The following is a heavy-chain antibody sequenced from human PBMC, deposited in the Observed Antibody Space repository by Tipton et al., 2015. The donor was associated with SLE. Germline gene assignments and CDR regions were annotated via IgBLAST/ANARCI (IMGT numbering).Heavy chain of an antibody. CDR3: AREARLSSSNAFDI. D-gene: IGHD6-6*01. V-gene: IGHV4-34*01. J-gene: IGHJ3*02. Sequence: TLSLTCAVYGGSFSGYYWSWIRQPPGKGLEWIGEINHSGSPNYNPSLKSRVTISVDTSKNQFSLNLSSVTAADTAVYYCAREARLSSSNAFDIWGQGTMVTVSS. CDR2: INHSGSP. CDR1: GGSFSGYY.